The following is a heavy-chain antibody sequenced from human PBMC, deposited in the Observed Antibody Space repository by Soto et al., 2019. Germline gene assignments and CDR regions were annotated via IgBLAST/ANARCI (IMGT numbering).Heavy chain of an antibody. J-gene: IGHJ4*02. V-gene: IGHV1-58*01. D-gene: IGHD3-16*02. CDR2: IVVGSGNT. CDR1: GFTFTSSA. CDR3: AADYDYVWGSYRFDY. Sequence: ASVKVSCKASGFTFTSSAVQWVRQARGQRLEWIGWIVVGSGNTNYAQKFQERVTITRDMSTSTAYMELSSLRSEDTAVYYCAADYDYVWGSYRFDYWGQGTLVT.